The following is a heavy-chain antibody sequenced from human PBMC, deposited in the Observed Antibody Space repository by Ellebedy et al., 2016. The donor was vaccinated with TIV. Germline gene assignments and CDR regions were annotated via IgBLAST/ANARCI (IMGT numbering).Heavy chain of an antibody. Sequence: GESLKISCAASGFTFSSYSMNWVRQAPGKGLEWVANIKQDGSDKYYVDSVKGRFTISRDNAKNSLYLQMNSLRAEDTAVYYCARDSGYCTSTGCRGDAFDIWGQGTMVTVSS. J-gene: IGHJ3*02. V-gene: IGHV3-7*01. D-gene: IGHD2-2*01. CDR3: ARDSGYCTSTGCRGDAFDI. CDR2: IKQDGSDK. CDR1: GFTFSSYS.